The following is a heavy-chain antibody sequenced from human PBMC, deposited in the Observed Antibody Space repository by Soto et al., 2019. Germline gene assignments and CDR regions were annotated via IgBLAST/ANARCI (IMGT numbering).Heavy chain of an antibody. CDR2: IEHGGST. J-gene: IGHJ4*02. CDR3: ARAPMVRGVPLDFDY. V-gene: IGHV4-34*02. D-gene: IGHD3-10*01. Sequence: QVQLQQWGTRLLKPSETLSHTCAVFGESFSGHYWSWIRQTPGKGLEWIGEIEHGGSTNYNPSLKSRVRMSVDTTRKQFSLRLNSVIAADTAVYYCARAPMVRGVPLDFDYWGQGTLVTVSS. CDR1: GESFSGHY.